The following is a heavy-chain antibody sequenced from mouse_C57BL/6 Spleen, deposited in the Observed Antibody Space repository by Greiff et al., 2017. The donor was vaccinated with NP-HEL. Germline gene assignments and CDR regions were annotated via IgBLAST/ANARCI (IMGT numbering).Heavy chain of an antibody. V-gene: IGHV5-4*03. CDR1: GFTFSSYA. CDR2: ISDGGSYT. Sequence: EVMLVESGGGLVKPGGSLKLSCAASGFTFSSYAMSWVRQTPEKRLEWVATISDGGSYTYYPDNVKGRFTISRDNAKNNLYLQMSHLKSEDTAMYYCARGSSGSRFDYWGQGTTLTVSS. J-gene: IGHJ2*01. D-gene: IGHD3-2*02. CDR3: ARGSSGSRFDY.